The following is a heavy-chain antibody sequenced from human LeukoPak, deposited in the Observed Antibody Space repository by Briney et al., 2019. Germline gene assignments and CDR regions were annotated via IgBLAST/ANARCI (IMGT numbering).Heavy chain of an antibody. D-gene: IGHD3-10*01. Sequence: GGSLRLSCAASGFTFSSYSMNWVRQAPGKGLEWVSYLSSSSSTIYYADSVKGRFTISRDNAKNSLYLQVNNLRAEDTAVYYCARAGSGAHYYYYGMDVWGQGTTVTVSS. J-gene: IGHJ6*02. CDR1: GFTFSSYS. CDR2: LSSSSSTI. V-gene: IGHV3-48*04. CDR3: ARAGSGAHYYYYGMDV.